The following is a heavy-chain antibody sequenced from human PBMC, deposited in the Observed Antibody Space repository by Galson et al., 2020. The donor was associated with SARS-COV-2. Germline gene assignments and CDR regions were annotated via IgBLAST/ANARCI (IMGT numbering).Heavy chain of an antibody. CDR1: GFIFSSYA. Sequence: GGSLRLSCAASGFIFSSYAMIWVRQAPWKGLEWVSAITGSGGNTYYADSVKGRFTISRDISQNTLYLQMNSLRVEDTAVYFCARRSFDNSGWFDNWGQGTLVTVSP. CDR3: ARRSFDNSGWFDN. V-gene: IGHV3-23*01. CDR2: ITGSGGNT. D-gene: IGHD6-19*01. J-gene: IGHJ4*02.